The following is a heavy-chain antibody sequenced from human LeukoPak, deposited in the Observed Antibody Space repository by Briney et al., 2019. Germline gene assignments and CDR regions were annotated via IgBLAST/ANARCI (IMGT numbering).Heavy chain of an antibody. CDR2: ISSSGSTI. D-gene: IGHD3-22*01. CDR3: ARADEGYYDGSGYYYWFDP. J-gene: IGHJ5*02. Sequence: GGSLRLSCAASGFTFSDYYMSWIRQAPGKGLEWVSYISSSGSTIYYADSVKGRFTISRDNAKNSLYLQMNSLRAEDTDVYYCARADEGYYDGSGYYYWFDPWGQGTLVTVSS. CDR1: GFTFSDYY. V-gene: IGHV3-11*01.